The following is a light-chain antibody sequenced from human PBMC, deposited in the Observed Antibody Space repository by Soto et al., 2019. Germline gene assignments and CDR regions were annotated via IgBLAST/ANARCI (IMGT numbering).Light chain of an antibody. V-gene: IGLV2-14*01. Sequence: QSALAQPASVSGSPGQSITISCTGSFSDIAVFNYVSWYQQYPGRAPKLLIYQVTSRASGVSHRFSGSKSGNTASLTISGLQPEDEAEYYGNSYSSTNFYVFGTGTKLTVL. CDR2: QVT. CDR3: NSYSSTNFYV. J-gene: IGLJ1*01. CDR1: FSDIAVFNY.